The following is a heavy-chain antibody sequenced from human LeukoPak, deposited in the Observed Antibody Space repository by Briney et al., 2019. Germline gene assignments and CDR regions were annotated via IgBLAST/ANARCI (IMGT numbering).Heavy chain of an antibody. V-gene: IGHV4-4*09. Sequence: SETLSLTCSVSGGSSSDYYWSWIRQPPGKGLEWIGYIYTSGGTNYIPSLKGRVTISIDTSKNQFSLKLSSVTAADSAVYYCARLTRLSTSPDRYYLDYWGQGTLVTVSS. D-gene: IGHD6-6*01. CDR1: GGSSSDYY. CDR3: ARLTRLSTSPDRYYLDY. J-gene: IGHJ4*02. CDR2: IYTSGGT.